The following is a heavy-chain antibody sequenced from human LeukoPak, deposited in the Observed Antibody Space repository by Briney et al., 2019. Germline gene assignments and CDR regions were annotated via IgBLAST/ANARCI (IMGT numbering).Heavy chain of an antibody. CDR3: ARDSRDIAWYFDF. Sequence: PGGSLRLSCAASGXTFSSYAVSWVRQAPGKGLEWVSTISGSGGSTYYPDSVKGRFTISRDNSKNTLYLQMNSLRAEDTAVYYCARDSRDIAWYFDFWGQGTLVTVSS. CDR1: GXTFSSYA. CDR2: ISGSGGST. V-gene: IGHV3-23*01. D-gene: IGHD2-15*01. J-gene: IGHJ4*02.